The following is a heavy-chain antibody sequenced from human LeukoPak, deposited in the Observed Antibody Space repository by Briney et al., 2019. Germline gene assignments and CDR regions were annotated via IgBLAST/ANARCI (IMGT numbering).Heavy chain of an antibody. J-gene: IGHJ2*01. CDR2: IYYSGST. D-gene: IGHD6-19*01. CDR3: ARHVRSGSSGWYYWYFDL. Sequence: PSETLSLTCTVSGGSTSSYYWSWIRQPPGKGLEWIGYIYYSGSTNYNPSLKSRVTISVDTSKNQFSLKLSSVTAADTAVYYCARHVRSGSSGWYYWYFDLWGRGTLVTVSS. CDR1: GGSTSSYY. V-gene: IGHV4-59*08.